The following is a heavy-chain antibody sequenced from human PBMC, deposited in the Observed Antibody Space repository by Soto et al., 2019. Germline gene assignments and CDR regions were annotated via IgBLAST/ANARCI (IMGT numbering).Heavy chain of an antibody. CDR3: ARGFGSHYYYYGMDV. V-gene: IGHV4-59*01. D-gene: IGHD3-16*01. Sequence: LSLTCTFSGGSISSYYWSWIRQPPGKGLEWIGYIYYSGSTNYNPSLKSRVTISVDTSKNQFSLKLSSVTAADTAVYYCARGFGSHYYYYGMDVWGQGTTVTVSS. CDR1: GGSISSYY. CDR2: IYYSGST. J-gene: IGHJ6*02.